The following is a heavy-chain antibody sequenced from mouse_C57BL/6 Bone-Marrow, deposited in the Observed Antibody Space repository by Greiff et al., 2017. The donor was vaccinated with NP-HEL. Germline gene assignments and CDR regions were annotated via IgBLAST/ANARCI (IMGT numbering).Heavy chain of an antibody. J-gene: IGHJ4*01. Sequence: QVQLQQPGAELVKPGASVKMSCKASGYTFTSYWITWVKQRPGQGLEWIGDIYPGSGSTNYNEKFKSKATLTVDTSSSTAYMQLSSLTSEDSAVYYCASSPYYDDSSYYYAMDDWGQGTSVTVSS. V-gene: IGHV1-55*01. CDR2: IYPGSGST. CDR1: GYTFTSYW. D-gene: IGHD1-1*01. CDR3: ASSPYYDDSSYYYAMDD.